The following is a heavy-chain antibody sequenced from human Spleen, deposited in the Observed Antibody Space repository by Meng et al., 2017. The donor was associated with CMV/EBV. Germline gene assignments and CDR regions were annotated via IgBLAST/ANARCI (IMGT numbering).Heavy chain of an antibody. CDR3: ARDPVVPAGRGWFDP. D-gene: IGHD2-2*01. CDR1: GYTFTSYG. Sequence: ASVKVSCKASGYTFTSYGISWVRQAPGQGLEWMGWISVHNGNTNRAQKVQGRVSMSTDTSTSTAYMELRSLRSDDTAVYYCARDPVVPAGRGWFDPWGQGTLVTVSS. CDR2: ISVHNGNT. V-gene: IGHV1-18*01. J-gene: IGHJ5*02.